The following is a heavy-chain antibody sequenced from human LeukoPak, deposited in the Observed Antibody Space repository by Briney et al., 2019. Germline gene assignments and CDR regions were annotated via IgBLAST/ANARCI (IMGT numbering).Heavy chain of an antibody. CDR3: AKRRGLELLYYYYMDV. D-gene: IGHD1-7*01. V-gene: IGHV3-48*03. Sequence: PGGSLRLSCAASGFTFSSYEMNWVRQAPGKGLEWVSYISSSGSTIYYADSVKGRFTISRDNSKNTLYLQMNSLRAEDTAVYYCAKRRGLELLYYYYMDVWGKETTVTVSS. J-gene: IGHJ6*03. CDR1: GFTFSSYE. CDR2: ISSSGSTI.